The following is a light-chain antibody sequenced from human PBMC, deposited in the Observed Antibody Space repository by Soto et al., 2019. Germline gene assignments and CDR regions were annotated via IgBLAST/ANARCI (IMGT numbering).Light chain of an antibody. CDR2: VAS. CDR3: QQTFSPPYT. J-gene: IGKJ2*01. Sequence: DLQMTQSLSSLSASVGDTVTITCRASQSISNSLSWYQQKPGKAPKFLIYVASTLQRGVPSRFSGSASGTDFTLTISSLQPEDVATYYCQQTFSPPYTFGQGTKLEIK. CDR1: QSISNS. V-gene: IGKV1-39*01.